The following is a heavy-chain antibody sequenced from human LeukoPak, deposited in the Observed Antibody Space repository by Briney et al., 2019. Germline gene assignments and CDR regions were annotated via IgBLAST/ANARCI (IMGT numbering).Heavy chain of an antibody. J-gene: IGHJ4*02. V-gene: IGHV4-30-4*01. CDR2: IYYSGST. Sequence: SETLSLTCSVSGGSISNGDYYWSWIRQPPGKGLEWIGYIYYSGSTYYNPSLKSRVSISVDTSKNQFSLKLSSVTAADTAVYYCARVGSCSGGSCYYRLFDYWGQGTLVTVSS. CDR1: GGSISNGDYY. D-gene: IGHD2-15*01. CDR3: ARVGSCSGGSCYYRLFDY.